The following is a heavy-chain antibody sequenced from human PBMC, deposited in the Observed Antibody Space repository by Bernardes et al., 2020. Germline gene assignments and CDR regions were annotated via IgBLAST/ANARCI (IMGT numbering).Heavy chain of an antibody. V-gene: IGHV3-49*03. Sequence: GGSLRLSCASSGFNFGDYAMMWFRQAPGKGLEWVGFIRSKAYGGTPEYDASVKGRFTISRDDSKSIAYLQMDSLKTEDTAVYYCTREDTVAKIFRVPDYWGQGTLVTVSS. CDR3: TREDTVAKIFRVPDY. CDR2: IRSKAYGGTP. CDR1: GFNFGDYA. J-gene: IGHJ4*02. D-gene: IGHD5-12*01.